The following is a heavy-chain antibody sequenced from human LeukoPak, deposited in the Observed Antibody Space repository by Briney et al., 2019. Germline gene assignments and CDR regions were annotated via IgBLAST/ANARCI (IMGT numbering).Heavy chain of an antibody. CDR3: ASVSSRRSPPTYYYDRRNYFDY. D-gene: IGHD3-22*01. CDR2: INYSGST. J-gene: IGHJ4*02. CDR1: GGFFSGYY. Sequence: SETLSLTCAVYGGFFSGYYGRWIRRPPGKAVEWIGEINYSGSTNYNPSRKSRVTLSVDTSKTQFSLKLSSVTAADTAVYYCASVSSRRSPPTYYYDRRNYFDYWGQGTRVTVSS. V-gene: IGHV4-34*01.